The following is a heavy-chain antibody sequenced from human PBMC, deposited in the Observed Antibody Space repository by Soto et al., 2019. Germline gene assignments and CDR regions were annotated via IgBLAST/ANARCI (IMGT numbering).Heavy chain of an antibody. CDR2: ISGSGGST. V-gene: IGHV3-23*01. CDR1: GFTFSSHT. CDR3: AKGRLAALFDP. Sequence: EVQLLESGGGLVQPGGSLRLSCAASGFTFSSHTMSWVRQAPGKGLEWVSAISGSGGSTYYADSVKGRFTTSRDNPKTTLYLQMNSLRAEDTAVYYCAKGRLAALFDPWGQGTLVTVSS. J-gene: IGHJ5*02.